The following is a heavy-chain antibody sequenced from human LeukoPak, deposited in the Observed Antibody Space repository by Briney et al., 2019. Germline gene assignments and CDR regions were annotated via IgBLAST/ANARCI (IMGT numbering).Heavy chain of an antibody. D-gene: IGHD3-10*01. CDR2: IWYDGSNK. CDR1: GFTFSNYG. CDR3: ARGYGSGSHPIDY. V-gene: IGHV3-33*01. Sequence: GGSLRLSCAASGFTFSNYGMHWVRQAPGKGLEWVAVIWYDGSNKYYADSVKGRFTISRDNSKNTLYLQMNSLRDDDAAVYHCARGYGSGSHPIDYWGQGTLVTVSS. J-gene: IGHJ4*02.